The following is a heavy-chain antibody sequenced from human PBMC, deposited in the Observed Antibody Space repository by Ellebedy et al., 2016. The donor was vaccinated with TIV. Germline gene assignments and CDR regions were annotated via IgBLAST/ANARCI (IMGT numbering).Heavy chain of an antibody. D-gene: IGHD1-1*01. V-gene: IGHV4-59*01. CDR1: GGFISRYY. CDR3: ARVGGRSNNWYAFDI. CDR2: IYYSGST. J-gene: IGHJ3*02. Sequence: SETLSLXXTVSGGFISRYYWSWIRQSPGKGLEWIGYIYYSGSTDYNPSLKSRVTISLDTSQSQISLKVTSVTAADTAVYYCARVGGRSNNWYAFDIWGQGTVVTVSS.